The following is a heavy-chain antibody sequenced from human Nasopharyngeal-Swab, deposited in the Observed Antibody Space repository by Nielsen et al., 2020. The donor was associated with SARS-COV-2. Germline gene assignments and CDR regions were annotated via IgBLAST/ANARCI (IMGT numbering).Heavy chain of an antibody. J-gene: IGHJ4*02. CDR2: ISSSGSTI. V-gene: IGHV3-48*04. CDR1: GFTFSSYS. D-gene: IGHD3-22*01. CDR3: ARSRPYYDSSGFPVGY. Sequence: GEALKISCAASGFTFSSYSMSWIRQAPGKGLEWVSYISSSGSTIYYADSVKGRFTISRDNAKNSLYLQMNSLRAEDTAVYYCARSRPYYDSSGFPVGYWGQGTLVTVSS.